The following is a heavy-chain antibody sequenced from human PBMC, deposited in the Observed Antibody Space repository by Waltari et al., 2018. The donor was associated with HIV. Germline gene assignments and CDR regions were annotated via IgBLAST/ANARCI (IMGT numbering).Heavy chain of an antibody. CDR1: GFTFSNAW. J-gene: IGHJ6*02. D-gene: IGHD6-19*01. V-gene: IGHV3-15*01. Sequence: CAASGFTFSNAWMSWVRQAPGKGLEWVGRIKSKTDGGTTDYAAPVKGRFTISRDDSKNTLYLQMNSLKTEDTAVYYCTTVAVAGSYYYYGMDVWGQGTTVTVSS. CDR2: IKSKTDGGTT. CDR3: TTVAVAGSYYYYGMDV.